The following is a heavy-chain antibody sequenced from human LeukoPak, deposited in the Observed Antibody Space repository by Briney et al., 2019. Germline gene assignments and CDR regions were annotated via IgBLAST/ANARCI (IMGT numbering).Heavy chain of an antibody. Sequence: GGSLRLSCAASGFIFSGYWMHWVRQAPGKGLVWLSRIKNDGSITSYADSVKGRFTISRENAKNSLYLQMNSLRAEDTAVYYCARDRIQLWSHDYWGQGTLVTVSS. V-gene: IGHV3-74*01. J-gene: IGHJ4*02. CDR2: IKNDGSIT. D-gene: IGHD5-18*01. CDR3: ARDRIQLWSHDY. CDR1: GFIFSGYW.